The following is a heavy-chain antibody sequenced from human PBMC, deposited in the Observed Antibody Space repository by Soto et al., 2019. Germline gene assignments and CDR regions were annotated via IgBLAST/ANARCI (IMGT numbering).Heavy chain of an antibody. CDR1: GGSISSYY. J-gene: IGHJ6*02. CDR3: ARAYYYGSGSPGGYYYYYGMDV. D-gene: IGHD3-10*01. V-gene: IGHV4-59*01. CDR2: IYYRGST. Sequence: SETLSLTCTVSGGSISSYYWSWIRQPPGKGLEWIGYIYYRGSTNYNPSLKSRVTISVDTSKNQFSLKLSSVTAADTAVYYCARAYYYGSGSPGGYYYYYGMDVWGQGTTVTVSS.